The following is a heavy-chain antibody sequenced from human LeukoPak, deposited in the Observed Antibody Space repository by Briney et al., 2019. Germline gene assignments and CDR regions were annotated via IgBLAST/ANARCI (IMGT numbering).Heavy chain of an antibody. CDR1: GFTFDDYA. Sequence: GGSLRLSCAASGFTFDDYAMHWVRQAPGKGLEWVSGISWNSGSIGYADSVKGRFTISRDNSKNTLYLQMNSLRAEDTALYYCAKADRGSYYGLGDYFDYWGQGTPVTVSS. J-gene: IGHJ4*02. CDR2: ISWNSGSI. CDR3: AKADRGSYYGLGDYFDY. D-gene: IGHD1-26*01. V-gene: IGHV3-9*01.